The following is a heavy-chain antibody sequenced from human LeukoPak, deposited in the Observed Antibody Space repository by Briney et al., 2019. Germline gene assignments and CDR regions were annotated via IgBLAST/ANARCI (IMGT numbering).Heavy chain of an antibody. J-gene: IGHJ4*02. Sequence: PGGSLRLSCAASGFTFSNAWMTWVRQAPGKGLESIGLIKSKTDGGTTHYAAPVTGRFTISRDDSKNTLYLQMNNLRTEDTAVYYCTTNFFDYWGQGTLVTVSS. CDR2: IKSKTDGGTT. CDR1: GFTFSNAW. V-gene: IGHV3-15*01. CDR3: TTNFFDY.